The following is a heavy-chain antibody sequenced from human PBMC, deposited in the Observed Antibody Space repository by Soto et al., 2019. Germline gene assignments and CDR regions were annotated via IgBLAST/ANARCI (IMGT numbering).Heavy chain of an antibody. J-gene: IGHJ4*02. CDR1: GGSFSGYY. CDR3: ASWLGGRFDY. CDR2: INHSGST. V-gene: IGHV4-34*01. D-gene: IGHD3-10*01. Sequence: QVQLQQWGAGLLKPSETLSLTCAVYGGSFSGYYWSWIRQPPGKGLEWIGEINHSGSTNYNPSLKSRVTISVDTSKSQFSLKLSSVTAAGTAGYYCASWLGGRFDYWGQGTLVTVSS.